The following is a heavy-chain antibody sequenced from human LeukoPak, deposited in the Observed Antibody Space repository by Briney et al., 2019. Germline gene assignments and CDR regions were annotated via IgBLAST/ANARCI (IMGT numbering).Heavy chain of an antibody. Sequence: SETLSLTCAVYGASFGGYYWTWIRQSPGRGLEWIGEINHSGSTNYNPSLKSRVTISLHTSENRFSLKLSSVAAADTAVYYCARRVKVAAMGLWGQGTLVTVSS. J-gene: IGHJ4*02. CDR1: GASFGGYY. CDR2: INHSGST. CDR3: ARRVKVAAMGL. D-gene: IGHD2-15*01. V-gene: IGHV4-34*01.